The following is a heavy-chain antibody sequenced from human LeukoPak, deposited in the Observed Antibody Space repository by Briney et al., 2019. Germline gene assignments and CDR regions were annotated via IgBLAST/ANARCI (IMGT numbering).Heavy chain of an antibody. D-gene: IGHD2-15*01. CDR3: AKPGYCSGGSCYLGY. J-gene: IGHJ4*02. CDR2: ISYDGSNK. Sequence: GGSLRLSCAASGFTFSSYGMHWVRQAPGKGLEWVAVISYDGSNKYYADSVKGRFTISRDNSKNTLYLQMNSLRAEDTAVYYCAKPGYCSGGSCYLGYWGQGTLVTVSS. V-gene: IGHV3-30*18. CDR1: GFTFSSYG.